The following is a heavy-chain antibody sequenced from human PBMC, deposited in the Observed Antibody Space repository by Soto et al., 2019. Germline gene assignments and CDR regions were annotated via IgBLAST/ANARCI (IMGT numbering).Heavy chain of an antibody. D-gene: IGHD2-15*01. Sequence: KTGGSLRLSCAGSGFTFGDSYMSWIRQAPGKGLDWLSYISPGSRYPAYADSVKGRFTISRDNAKRSLYLQMMSLTAEDTAIYYCVRGGGGRLFEPWGQGTMVTVSS. CDR3: VRGGGGRLFEP. CDR2: ISPGSRYP. CDR1: GFTFGDSY. V-gene: IGHV3-11*06. J-gene: IGHJ4*01.